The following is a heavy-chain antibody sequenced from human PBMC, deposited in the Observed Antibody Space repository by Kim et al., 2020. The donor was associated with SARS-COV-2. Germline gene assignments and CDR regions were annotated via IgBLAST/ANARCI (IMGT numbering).Heavy chain of an antibody. J-gene: IGHJ4*02. Sequence: QKCQGRVTITADESTSTAYMELSSLRSEDTAVYYCARVSLIYDSSGYYGYWGQGTLVTVSS. CDR3: ARVSLIYDSSGYYGY. D-gene: IGHD3-22*01. V-gene: IGHV1-69*01.